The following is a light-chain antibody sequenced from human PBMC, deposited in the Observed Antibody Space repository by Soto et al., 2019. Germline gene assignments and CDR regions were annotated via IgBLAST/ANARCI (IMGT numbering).Light chain of an antibody. V-gene: IGKV3-20*01. CDR3: QHYVNSHIT. J-gene: IGKJ5*01. Sequence: EIVLTQSPGTLSLSPGERATLSCRASQSVSSNFLAWYQQRPGQAPRLLIYGASSRATGIPDRFSGSGSGTDFTLTISRLEPEDFAVYYCQHYVNSHITFGQGTRLEIK. CDR1: QSVSSNF. CDR2: GAS.